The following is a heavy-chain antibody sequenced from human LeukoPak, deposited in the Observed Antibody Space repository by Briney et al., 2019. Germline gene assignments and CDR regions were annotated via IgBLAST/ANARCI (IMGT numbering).Heavy chain of an antibody. J-gene: IGHJ4*02. CDR3: ARVGYDFWSGYYHFDY. CDR1: GGSISSYY. V-gene: IGHV4-59*12. CDR2: IYYSGST. D-gene: IGHD3-3*01. Sequence: PSETLSLTCTVSGGSISSYYWSWIRQPPGKGLEWIGYIYYSGSTNYNPSLKSRVTISVDTSKNQFSLKLSSVTAADTAVYYCARVGYDFWSGYYHFDYWGQGTLVTVSS.